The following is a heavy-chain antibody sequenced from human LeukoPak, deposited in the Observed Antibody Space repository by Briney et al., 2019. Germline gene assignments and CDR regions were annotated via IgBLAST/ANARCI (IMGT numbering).Heavy chain of an antibody. D-gene: IGHD3-3*01. CDR1: GGSISSSSYY. Sequence: PSETLSLTCTVSGGSISSSSYYWGWIRQPPGKGLEWIGSIYYSGSTYYNPSLKSRVTISVDTSKNQFSLKLSSVTAADTAVYYCARPLRFLARGRFDPWGQGTLVTVSS. CDR2: IYYSGST. J-gene: IGHJ5*02. CDR3: ARPLRFLARGRFDP. V-gene: IGHV4-39*01.